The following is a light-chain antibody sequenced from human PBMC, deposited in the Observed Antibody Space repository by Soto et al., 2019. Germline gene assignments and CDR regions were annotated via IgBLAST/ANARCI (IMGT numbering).Light chain of an antibody. CDR1: QDINNY. Sequence: IQMTQSPSSLSASVGDRVTITCRASQDINNYLNWYQQQPGKGPRLLTYAASNLQRGVPSRFRGSGSGTDFTLTVSSLQHEDFATYYCQQRYTFPETFGQGTKVEIK. CDR2: AAS. CDR3: QQRYTFPET. V-gene: IGKV1-39*01. J-gene: IGKJ1*01.